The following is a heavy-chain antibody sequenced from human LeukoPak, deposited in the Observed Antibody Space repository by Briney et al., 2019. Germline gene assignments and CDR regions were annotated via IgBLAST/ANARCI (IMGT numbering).Heavy chain of an antibody. CDR1: GFTFDDYA. CDR2: ICWNSGSI. CDR3: AKVGRHSYVGAFDI. Sequence: PGRSLRLSCAASGFTFDDYAMHWVRQAPGKGLEWVSGICWNSGSIGYADSVKGRFTISRDNAKNSLYLQMNSLRAEDTALYYCAKVGRHSYVGAFDIWGQGTMVTVSS. V-gene: IGHV3-9*01. J-gene: IGHJ3*02. D-gene: IGHD4-23*01.